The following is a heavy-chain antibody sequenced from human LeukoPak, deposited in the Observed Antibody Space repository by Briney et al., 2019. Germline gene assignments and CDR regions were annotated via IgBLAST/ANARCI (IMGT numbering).Heavy chain of an antibody. V-gene: IGHV4-38-2*02. CDR3: ARAGTNLGDYDY. J-gene: IGHJ4*02. Sequence: PSETLSLTCTVSGYSISSGHYWAWIQQSPEQGLEWIASMFHSGSTYYNPSLKSRVTTSADTSKNEFSLKLSSVTAADTAVYYCARAGTNLGDYDYWGQGTLVTVSS. CDR1: GYSISSGHY. D-gene: IGHD4-17*01. CDR2: MFHSGST.